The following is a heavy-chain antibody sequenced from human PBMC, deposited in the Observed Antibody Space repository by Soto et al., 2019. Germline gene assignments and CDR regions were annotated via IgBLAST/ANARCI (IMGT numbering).Heavy chain of an antibody. CDR2: ISWNSGSI. CDR3: AKGLGYCSSTSCHYPDRYFDY. Sequence: EVQLVESGGGLVQPGRSLRLSCAASGFTFDDYAMHWVRQAPGKGLEWVSGISWNSGSIGYADSVKGRFTISRDNAKNSLSLQMNSLRAEDTALYYCAKGLGYCSSTSCHYPDRYFDYWGQGTLVTVSS. CDR1: GFTFDDYA. V-gene: IGHV3-9*01. D-gene: IGHD2-2*01. J-gene: IGHJ4*02.